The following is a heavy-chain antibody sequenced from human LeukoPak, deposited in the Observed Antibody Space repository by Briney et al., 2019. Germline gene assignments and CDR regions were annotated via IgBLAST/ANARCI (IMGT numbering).Heavy chain of an antibody. D-gene: IGHD3-22*01. CDR1: GFTFSSYS. CDR2: ISSSSSYI. Sequence: PGGSLRLSCAASGFTFSSYSMNWVRQAPGKGPEWVSSISSSSSYIYYADSVKGRFTTSRGNAKNSLYLQMNSLRAEDTAVYYCARDLNYYDSSGSPDYWGQGTLVTVSS. J-gene: IGHJ4*02. CDR3: ARDLNYYDSSGSPDY. V-gene: IGHV3-21*01.